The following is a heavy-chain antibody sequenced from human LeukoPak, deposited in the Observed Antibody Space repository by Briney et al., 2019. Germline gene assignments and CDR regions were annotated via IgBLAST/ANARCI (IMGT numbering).Heavy chain of an antibody. D-gene: IGHD1-26*01. V-gene: IGHV4-4*02. CDR3: AGEDPVGMSFAP. Sequence: SETLSLTCAVSGGSISSSNWWSWVRQPPGEGLEWIGEIYHSGNTNYNPSLKSRVTISLDKSKNQFSLKLTSVTTADTAVYYCAGEDPVGMSFAPGGKGTLVTVSS. CDR1: GGSISSSNW. CDR2: IYHSGNT. J-gene: IGHJ5*02.